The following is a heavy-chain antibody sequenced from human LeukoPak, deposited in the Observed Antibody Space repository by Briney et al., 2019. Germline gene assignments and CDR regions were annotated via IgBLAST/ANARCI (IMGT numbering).Heavy chain of an antibody. J-gene: IGHJ4*02. Sequence: GGSLRLSCAASGFTFSSYWMSWVRQAPGKGLEWVANIMQDGSEKYYVDSVKGRFTISRDNAKNSLYLQMNSLRAEDTAVYYCARADTYSSGWFPLYWGQGTLVTVSS. V-gene: IGHV3-7*01. CDR1: GFTFSSYW. D-gene: IGHD6-19*01. CDR3: ARADTYSSGWFPLY. CDR2: IMQDGSEK.